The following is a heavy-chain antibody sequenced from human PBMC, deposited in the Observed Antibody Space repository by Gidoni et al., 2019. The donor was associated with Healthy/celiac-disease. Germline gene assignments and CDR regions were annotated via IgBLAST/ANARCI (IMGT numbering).Heavy chain of an antibody. CDR1: GFSLSTARLG. CDR2: IVSNDEK. J-gene: IGHJ4*02. V-gene: IGHV2-26*01. Sequence: QVTLKESGPVLVTPTETLPLTCTVSGFSLSTARLGVSWIRQPPGKALEGLAHIVSNDEKSYSTSLKSRLTISKDTSKSQVVLTMTNMDPVDTATYYCARRCSGSYWDGDGYFDYWGQGTLVTVSS. D-gene: IGHD1-26*01. CDR3: ARRCSGSYWDGDGYFDY.